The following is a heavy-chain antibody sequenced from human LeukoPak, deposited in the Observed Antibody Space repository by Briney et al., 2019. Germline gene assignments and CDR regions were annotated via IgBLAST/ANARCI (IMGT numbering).Heavy chain of an antibody. J-gene: IGHJ5*02. CDR2: INHSGST. Sequence: SETLSLTCAVYGGSFSGYYWSWIRQPPGKGLEWIGEINHSGSTNYNPSLKSRVTISVDTSKNQFSLKLSSVTAADTAVYYCARVGWWKGSGLNWFDPWGQGTLVTVSS. CDR1: GGSFSGYY. V-gene: IGHV4-34*01. D-gene: IGHD3-10*01. CDR3: ARVGWWKGSGLNWFDP.